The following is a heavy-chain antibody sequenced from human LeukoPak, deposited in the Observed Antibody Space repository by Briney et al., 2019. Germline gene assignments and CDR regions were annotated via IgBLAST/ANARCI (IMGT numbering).Heavy chain of an antibody. CDR3: ARGPYSYDSSGAFDI. CDR1: GGSISSGGYS. D-gene: IGHD3-22*01. Sequence: SETLSLTCAVSGGSISSGGYSWSWIRQPPGKGLEWIGYIYYSGSTNYNPSLKSRVTISVDTSKNQFSLKLSSVTAADTAVYFCARGPYSYDSSGAFDIWGQGTMVTVSS. J-gene: IGHJ3*02. CDR2: IYYSGST. V-gene: IGHV4-61*08.